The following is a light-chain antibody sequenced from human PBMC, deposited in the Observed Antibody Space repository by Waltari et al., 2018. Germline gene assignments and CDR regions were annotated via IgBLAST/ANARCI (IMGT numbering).Light chain of an antibody. CDR1: SSDIGVYNY. V-gene: IGLV2-14*01. Sequence: QSALTQPASVSGSPGQSLTISCTGTSSDIGVYNYVSWYQQHPGKAPKLMIYDVSKRPSGVSNRFSGSKSGNTVSLTISGLQTVDEADYYCSSYTSSSSRVFGTGTKVTVL. J-gene: IGLJ1*01. CDR2: DVS. CDR3: SSYTSSSSRV.